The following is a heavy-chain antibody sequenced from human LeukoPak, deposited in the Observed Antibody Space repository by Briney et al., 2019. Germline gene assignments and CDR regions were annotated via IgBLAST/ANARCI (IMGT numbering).Heavy chain of an antibody. CDR1: GYSFTTYW. J-gene: IGHJ4*02. CDR2: IYPHDSDT. CDR3: ARRGPYGSGSYVLDY. V-gene: IGHV5-51*01. Sequence: GESLKISCKGSGYSFTTYWIGWVRQMPGKGLEWMGIIYPHDSDTRYNPSFQGQVTISADKSISTAHLRWSSLKASDSAMYYCARRGPYGSGSYVLDYWGQGTLVTVSS. D-gene: IGHD3-10*01.